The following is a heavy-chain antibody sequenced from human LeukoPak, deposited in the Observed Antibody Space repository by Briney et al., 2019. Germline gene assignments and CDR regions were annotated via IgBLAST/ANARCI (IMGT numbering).Heavy chain of an antibody. V-gene: IGHV1-18*01. CDR2: ISAYNGNT. Sequence: ASVKVSCKASGYIFTNFGISWVRQARGQGLEWMGWISAYNGNTNYAQKLQGRIAMTADTSTGTAYMELRSLRSDDTAIYYCARVLSHHDLTGSYPDYWGQGTLVTVSS. CDR3: ARVLSHHDLTGSYPDY. CDR1: GYIFTNFG. J-gene: IGHJ4*02. D-gene: IGHD3-9*01.